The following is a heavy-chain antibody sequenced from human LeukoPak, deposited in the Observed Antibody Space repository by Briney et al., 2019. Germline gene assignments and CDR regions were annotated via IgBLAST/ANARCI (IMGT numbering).Heavy chain of an antibody. CDR3: ARRAGAYTHPYDY. J-gene: IGHJ4*02. Sequence: GGSLRLSCAASGFTFSSYSMNWVRQAPGKGLEWVSSISSSSSYIYYADSVKGRFTISRDNAKNSLYLQMNSLRAEDTAVYYCARRAGAYTHPYDYWGQGTLVTVSS. CDR1: GFTFSSYS. V-gene: IGHV3-21*04. D-gene: IGHD3-16*01. CDR2: ISSSSSYI.